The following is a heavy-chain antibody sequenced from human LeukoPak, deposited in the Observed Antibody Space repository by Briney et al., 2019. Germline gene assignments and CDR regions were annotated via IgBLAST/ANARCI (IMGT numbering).Heavy chain of an antibody. CDR2: INPNSGVT. D-gene: IGHD3-16*01. CDR3: ARDQAPRMITFGGPRRWFDP. V-gene: IGHV1-2*02. Sequence: ASVKVSCKASGYTFSGFYIHWVRQAPGQGLEWMGWINPNSGVTNYAQKLQGRVTITRDTSIDTAYMQLSRLRSDDTAVYYCARDQAPRMITFGGPRRWFDPWGQGTLVTVSS. CDR1: GYTFSGFY. J-gene: IGHJ5*02.